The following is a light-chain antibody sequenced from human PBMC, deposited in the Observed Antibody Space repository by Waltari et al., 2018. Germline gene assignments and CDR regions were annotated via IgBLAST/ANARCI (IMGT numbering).Light chain of an antibody. V-gene: IGKV1-5*03. CDR2: KAS. CDR1: QSVKNN. CDR3: QEYDSLPGT. J-gene: IGKJ4*01. Sequence: DIQMTQSPSTLSASVGDRITITCRTSQSVKNNLAWYQQKPGKAPKVLIHKASRLEGGVPSRFSGSGYGTEFTLTISSLQPDDFATYYCQEYDSLPGTFGGGTRVEIK.